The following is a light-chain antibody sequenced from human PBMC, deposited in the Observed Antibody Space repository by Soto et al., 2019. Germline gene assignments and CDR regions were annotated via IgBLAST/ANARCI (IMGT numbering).Light chain of an antibody. Sequence: DIVVTQSPLSLPVTPGEPASISCRSSQSLLHSNGYNYLDWYLQKPGQSPQLLIYLGSNRASGVPDRFSGSGSGTDFTLKSSRVEAEDVGVYYCMQALQTLAITFGQGTRLEI. J-gene: IGKJ5*01. CDR1: QSLLHSNGYNY. V-gene: IGKV2-28*01. CDR3: MQALQTLAIT. CDR2: LGS.